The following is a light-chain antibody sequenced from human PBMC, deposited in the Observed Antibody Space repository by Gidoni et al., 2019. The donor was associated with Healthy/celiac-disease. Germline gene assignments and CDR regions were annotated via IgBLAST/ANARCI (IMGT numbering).Light chain of an antibody. CDR1: KLGDKY. J-gene: IGLJ1*01. CDR3: QAWDSSTGV. V-gene: IGLV3-1*01. Sequence: SYELTQPRSVSVSPGQTASITCSGDKLGDKYACWSQKKPGQSPVLVIYQDCKRPSGIPVRFSGSNSGNTATLTISGTQAMDEADYYCQAWDSSTGVFGTGTKVTVL. CDR2: QDC.